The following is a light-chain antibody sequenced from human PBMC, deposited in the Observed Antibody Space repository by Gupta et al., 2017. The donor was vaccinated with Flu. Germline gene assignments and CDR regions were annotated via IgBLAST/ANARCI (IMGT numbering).Light chain of an antibody. V-gene: IGKV3-11*01. Sequence: ESVLTQSPATLSLSPGERATLSCRASQSVSPSLAWYQQKPGQAPRLLIYDASNRPAGIPARFSDSGYGTDFTLTISSGEPEDFAVYYCQQRTSWPMYTFGQGTKLEMK. CDR1: QSVSPS. CDR3: QQRTSWPMYT. J-gene: IGKJ2*01. CDR2: DAS.